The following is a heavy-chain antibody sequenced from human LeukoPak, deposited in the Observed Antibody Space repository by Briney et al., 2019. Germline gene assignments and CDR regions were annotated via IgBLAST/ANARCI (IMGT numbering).Heavy chain of an antibody. CDR2: IYYSGST. Sequence: SETLSLTCTVSGGSISSYYWSWIRQPPGKGLEWSGYIYYSGSTYYNPSLRSRVTISVDTSKNQFSLKLSSVTAADTAVYYCARSSEGRYYYDSRGFSYYYYYMDVWGKGTTVTISS. J-gene: IGHJ6*03. CDR3: ARSSEGRYYYDSRGFSYYYYYMDV. CDR1: GGSISSYY. V-gene: IGHV4-59*01. D-gene: IGHD3-22*01.